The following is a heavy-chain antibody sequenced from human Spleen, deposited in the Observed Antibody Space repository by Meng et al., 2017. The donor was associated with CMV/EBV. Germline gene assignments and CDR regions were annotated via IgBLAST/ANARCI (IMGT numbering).Heavy chain of an antibody. Sequence: GGSLRLSCTVSGGSVSSYFWSWIRQPPGKGLEWVSSISSSSSYIYYADSVKGRFTISRDNAKNSLYLQMNSLRAEDTAVYYCARDHSNYYGSGSYYANWGQGTLVTVSS. V-gene: IGHV3-21*01. CDR1: GGSVSSYF. CDR3: ARDHSNYYGSGSYYAN. J-gene: IGHJ4*02. CDR2: ISSSSSYI. D-gene: IGHD3-10*01.